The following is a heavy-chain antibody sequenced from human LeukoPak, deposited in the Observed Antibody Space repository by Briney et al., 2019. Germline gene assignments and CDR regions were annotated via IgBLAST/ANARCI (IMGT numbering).Heavy chain of an antibody. CDR3: ASDIISSGDCSGGFCYGDDS. D-gene: IGHD2-15*01. J-gene: IGHJ4*02. CDR2: IKEDGSEK. CDR1: GFTFSTYW. Sequence: GGSLRLSCAASGFTFSTYWMNWVRQTPGKGLEWVASIKEDGSEKYYVDSVKGRFTISRDNTKNSLYLQMNSLRIEDTAIYYCASDIISSGDCSGGFCYGDDSWGQGTLVTVSS. V-gene: IGHV3-7*03.